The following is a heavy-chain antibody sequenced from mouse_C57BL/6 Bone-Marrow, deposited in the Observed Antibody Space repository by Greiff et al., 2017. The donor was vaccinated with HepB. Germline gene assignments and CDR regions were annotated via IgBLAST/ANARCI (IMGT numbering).Heavy chain of an antibody. V-gene: IGHV1-7*01. CDR1: GYTFTSYW. CDR2: INPSSGYT. J-gene: IGHJ3*01. D-gene: IGHD1-1*01. CDR3: ASDYYGSPPFAY. Sequence: VQLQQSGAELAKPGASVKLSCKASGYTFTSYWMHWVKQRPGQGLEWIGYINPSSGYTKYNQKFKDKATLTADKSSSTAYMQLSSLTYADSAVYYCASDYYGSPPFAYWGQGTLVTVSA.